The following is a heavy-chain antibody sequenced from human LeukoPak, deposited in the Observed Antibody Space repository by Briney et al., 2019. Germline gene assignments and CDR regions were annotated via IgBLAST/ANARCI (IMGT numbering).Heavy chain of an antibody. Sequence: SETLSPTSAVYGGSFSGFYWGWVSPPPREGPEWIGEINHIGSTNYNPSLKSRVTISVDTSKNQFSLKLSSVTAADTAVYYCARGLYNAVDNWGQGTLVTVSS. D-gene: IGHD1-14*01. CDR2: INHIGST. J-gene: IGHJ4*02. CDR1: GGSFSGFY. CDR3: ARGLYNAVDN. V-gene: IGHV4-34*01.